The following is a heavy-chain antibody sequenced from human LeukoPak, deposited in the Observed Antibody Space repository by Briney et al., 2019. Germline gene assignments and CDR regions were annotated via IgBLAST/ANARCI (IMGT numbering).Heavy chain of an antibody. CDR3: ARGGLGTSYWYYAFDI. Sequence: TLSLTCTVSGGSISSGGYYWNWIRQHPGKGLEWIGYISYSGSTHHNPSLKSRVTISVDTSKNQFSLKLTSVTAADTAVYYCARGGLGTSYWYYAFDIWGQGTMVTVSS. CDR2: ISYSGST. D-gene: IGHD2-2*01. V-gene: IGHV4-31*03. CDR1: GGSISSGGYY. J-gene: IGHJ3*02.